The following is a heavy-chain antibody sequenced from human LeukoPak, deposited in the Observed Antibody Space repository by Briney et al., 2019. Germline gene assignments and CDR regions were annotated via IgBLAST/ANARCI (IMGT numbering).Heavy chain of an antibody. CDR3: ATDRGANLAVNSGYMRVRFFGP. J-gene: IGHJ5*02. V-gene: IGHV4-39*07. D-gene: IGHD5-12*01. CDR2: IYYSGST. Sequence: SETLSLTCTVSGGSLSSSSYYWGWIRQPPGKGLEWIGSIYYSGSTYYSPSLKSRVTISVDTSKNQFSLKLRSVTAADTAVYYCATDRGANLAVNSGYMRVRFFGPWGQGTLVTVSS. CDR1: GGSLSSSSYY.